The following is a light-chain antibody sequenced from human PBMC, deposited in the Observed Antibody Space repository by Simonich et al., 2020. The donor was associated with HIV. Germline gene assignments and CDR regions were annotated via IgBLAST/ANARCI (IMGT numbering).Light chain of an antibody. CDR2: WAS. CDR3: QQYYSTPFT. V-gene: IGKV4-1*01. CDR1: QGVLYSSNNKNY. Sequence: DIVMTQSPDPLAVSLSERATINCKSGQGVLYSSNNKNYLSWYQQKSGQPPKLLIYWASTRESGVPDRFSGSGSGTDFTLTISSLQAEDVAVYYCQQYYSTPFTFGQGTRLEIK. J-gene: IGKJ5*01.